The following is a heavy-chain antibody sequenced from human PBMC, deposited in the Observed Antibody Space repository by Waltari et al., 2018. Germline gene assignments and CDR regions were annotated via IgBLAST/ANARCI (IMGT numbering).Heavy chain of an antibody. Sequence: EVQVLESGGLLVQPGGSLRLSCAASTFTFSTYAMPWVRQAPGKGLEYISSISGGGGVTVYANSVKGRFTISRDNSKSTLYLQMNSLRGEDTATYYCAKDPNGDYIGAFDTWGQGTMVTVSP. CDR3: AKDPNGDYIGAFDT. CDR2: ISGGGGVT. V-gene: IGHV3-23*01. J-gene: IGHJ3*02. D-gene: IGHD2-8*01. CDR1: TFTFSTYA.